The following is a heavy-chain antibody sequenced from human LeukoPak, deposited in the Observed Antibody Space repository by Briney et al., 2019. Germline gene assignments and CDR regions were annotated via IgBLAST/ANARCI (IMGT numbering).Heavy chain of an antibody. D-gene: IGHD3-22*01. CDR3: AREYYDSSGYYQGFDY. Sequence: GWSLRLSCAASGFTFSSYWMHWVRQAPGKGLVWVSRINSDGSSTSYADSVKGRFTISRDNAKNTLYLQMNSLRAEDTAVYYCAREYYDSSGYYQGFDYWGQGTLVTVSS. V-gene: IGHV3-74*01. CDR2: INSDGSST. J-gene: IGHJ4*02. CDR1: GFTFSSYW.